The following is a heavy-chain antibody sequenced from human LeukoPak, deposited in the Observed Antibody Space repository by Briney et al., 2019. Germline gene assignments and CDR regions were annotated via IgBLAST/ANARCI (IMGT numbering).Heavy chain of an antibody. Sequence: ASVKVSCKASGYTFTSYDINWVRQATGQGLEWMGWMNPNSGNTGYAQKFQGRVTITRNTSISTAYMELSSLRSEDTAVYYCARDVVDILTGYYNVDYWGQGTLVTVSS. CDR2: MNPNSGNT. V-gene: IGHV1-8*01. CDR3: ARDVVDILTGYYNVDY. D-gene: IGHD3-9*01. J-gene: IGHJ4*02. CDR1: GYTFTSYD.